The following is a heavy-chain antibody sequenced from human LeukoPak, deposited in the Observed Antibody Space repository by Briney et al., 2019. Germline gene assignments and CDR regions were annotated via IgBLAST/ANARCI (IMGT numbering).Heavy chain of an antibody. CDR3: VRYYYDSYGMDV. Sequence: ASVKVSCKASGYTFTAYYIHWVRQAPGQGLEWMGWINPNSGGTNSAPKFQGWVTMTRDTSISTAYMELSRLRSDDTAVYYCVRYYYDSYGMDVWGQGTTVTVSS. V-gene: IGHV1-2*04. D-gene: IGHD3-22*01. J-gene: IGHJ6*02. CDR2: INPNSGGT. CDR1: GYTFTAYY.